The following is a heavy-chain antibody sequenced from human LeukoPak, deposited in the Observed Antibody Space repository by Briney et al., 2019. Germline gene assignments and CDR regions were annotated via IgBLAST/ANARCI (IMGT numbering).Heavy chain of an antibody. Sequence: GGSLRLSCAASGFTFSTFAMIWVRQPPGKGLEWVSSIFPSGGEIHYADSVRGRFTISRDNSKNTLYLQMNSLRAEDTAVYYCAKVSTVTLIDYWGQGTLVTVSS. CDR2: IFPSGGEI. D-gene: IGHD4-17*01. CDR1: GFTFSTFA. V-gene: IGHV3-23*01. J-gene: IGHJ4*02. CDR3: AKVSTVTLIDY.